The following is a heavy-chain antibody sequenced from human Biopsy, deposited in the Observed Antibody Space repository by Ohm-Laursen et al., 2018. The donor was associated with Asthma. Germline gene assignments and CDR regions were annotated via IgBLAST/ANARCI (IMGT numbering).Heavy chain of an antibody. CDR2: IKHDGTEK. CDR1: GFPFGGYL. J-gene: IGHJ1*01. CDR3: ARTFHFWSPYHAEHYQL. Sequence: SLRLSCAASGFPFGGYLISWVRQGPGKGLEWGANIKHDGTEKNHVDSLKGRFTISRDNAKNSLYLQMNSLRAEDTAVYYCARTFHFWSPYHAEHYQLWGQGTLVTVSS. V-gene: IGHV3-7*01. D-gene: IGHD3-3*02.